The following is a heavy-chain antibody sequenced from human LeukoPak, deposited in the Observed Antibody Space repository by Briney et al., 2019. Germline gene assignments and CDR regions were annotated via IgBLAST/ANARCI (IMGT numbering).Heavy chain of an antibody. Sequence: GGSLRLSCTASGFTFGDYAMSWVRQAPGKGLEWVGFIRSKAYGGTTEYAASVKGRFTISRDDSKSIAYLRMNSLKTEDTAVYYCTRWGDVLRFLERLLYRYGGYYYYGMDVWGQGTTVTVSS. J-gene: IGHJ6*02. D-gene: IGHD3-3*01. CDR1: GFTFGDYA. CDR3: TRWGDVLRFLERLLYRYGGYYYYGMDV. V-gene: IGHV3-49*04. CDR2: IRSKAYGGTT.